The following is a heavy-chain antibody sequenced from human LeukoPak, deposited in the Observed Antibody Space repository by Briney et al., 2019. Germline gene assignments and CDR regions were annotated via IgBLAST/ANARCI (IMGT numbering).Heavy chain of an antibody. V-gene: IGHV3-23*01. CDR1: GFTFSSYA. Sequence: GGSLRLSCTTSGFTFSSYAMSWVRQAPGKGLEWVSAISGSGGSTYYADSVKGRFTISRDNSKNTLYLQMNSLRAEDTAVYYCAKTSYRQWLSPFDYWGQGTLVTVSS. J-gene: IGHJ4*02. D-gene: IGHD6-19*01. CDR2: ISGSGGST. CDR3: AKTSYRQWLSPFDY.